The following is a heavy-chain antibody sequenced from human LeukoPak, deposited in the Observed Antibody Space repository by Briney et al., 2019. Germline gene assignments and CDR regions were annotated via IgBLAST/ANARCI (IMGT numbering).Heavy chain of an antibody. CDR2: INPNSGGT. CDR1: GYTFTGYY. Sequence: GASVKVSCKASGYTFTGYYMHWVRQAPGQGLEWMGWINPNSGGTNYAQKFQGRVTMTRDTSISTAYMEPSRLRSDDTAVYYCARAYSIQLWVFFGYWGQGTLVTVSS. D-gene: IGHD5-18*01. CDR3: ARAYSIQLWVFFGY. V-gene: IGHV1-2*02. J-gene: IGHJ4*02.